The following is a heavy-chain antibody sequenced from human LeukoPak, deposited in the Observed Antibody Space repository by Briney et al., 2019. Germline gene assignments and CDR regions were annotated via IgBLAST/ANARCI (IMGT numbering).Heavy chain of an antibody. CDR1: GGSFSGYY. Sequence: PSETLSLTCAVYGGSFSGYYWSWIRQPPGKGLEWIGEINHSGSTNYNPSLKSRVTISVDTSKNQFSLKLSSVTAADTAVYYCARGIDCSSTSCYTRENWFDPWGQRTLVTVSS. J-gene: IGHJ5*02. CDR3: ARGIDCSSTSCYTRENWFDP. CDR2: INHSGST. D-gene: IGHD2-2*02. V-gene: IGHV4-34*01.